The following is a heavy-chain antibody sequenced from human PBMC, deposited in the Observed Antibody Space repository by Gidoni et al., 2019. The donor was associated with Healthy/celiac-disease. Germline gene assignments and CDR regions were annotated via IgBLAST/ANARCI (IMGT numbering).Heavy chain of an antibody. Sequence: QLQLQESGPGLVKPSETLSLTCTVSGGSISSSSYYWGWIRQPPGKGLEWIGSIYYSGSTYYNPSLKSRVTISVDTSKNQFSLKLSSVTAADTAVYYCASVGNYDISPEYYYYGMDVWGQGTTVTVSS. V-gene: IGHV4-39*01. CDR3: ASVGNYDISPEYYYYGMDV. D-gene: IGHD3-9*01. CDR2: IYYSGST. CDR1: GGSISSSSYY. J-gene: IGHJ6*02.